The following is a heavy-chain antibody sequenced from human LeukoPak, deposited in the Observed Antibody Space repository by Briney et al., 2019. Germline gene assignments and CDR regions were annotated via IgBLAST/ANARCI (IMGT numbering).Heavy chain of an antibody. V-gene: IGHV3-7*01. CDR3: ARGGYSFDY. D-gene: IGHD5-12*01. Sequence: GGSLRLSCVGSGFSLSGYWMSWVRQAPGKGLEWVARLYADGSEKYYVGSVKGRFTISGDNAKNSLYLQMNSLRVDDMAVYYCARGGYSFDYLGQGTLVTVSS. J-gene: IGHJ4*02. CDR1: GFSLSGYW. CDR2: LYADGSEK.